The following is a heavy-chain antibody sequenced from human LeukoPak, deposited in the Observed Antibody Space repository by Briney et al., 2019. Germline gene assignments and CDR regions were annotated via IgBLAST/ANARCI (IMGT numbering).Heavy chain of an antibody. CDR2: IIPIFGTA. CDR3: ARDGQGITIFGVVPLESYFDY. J-gene: IGHJ4*02. V-gene: IGHV1-69*13. CDR1: GGTFSSYA. D-gene: IGHD3-3*01. Sequence: ASVKVSCKASGGTFSSYAISWVRQAPGQGLEWMGGIIPIFGTANYAQKFQGRVTITADESTSTAYMELSSLRSEDTAVYYCARDGQGITIFGVVPLESYFDYWGQGTLVTVSS.